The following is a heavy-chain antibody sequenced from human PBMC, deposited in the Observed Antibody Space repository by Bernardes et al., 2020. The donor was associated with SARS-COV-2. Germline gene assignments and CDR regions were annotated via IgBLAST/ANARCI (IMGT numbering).Heavy chain of an antibody. CDR3: ARSRYYGSGSHATYYYYYMDV. CDR1: GYTFTGYY. J-gene: IGHJ6*03. CDR2: INPNSGGT. V-gene: IGHV1-2*02. D-gene: IGHD3-10*01. Sequence: ASVKVSCKASGYTFTGYYMHWVRQAPGQGLEWMGWINPNSGGTNYAQKFQGRVTMTRDTSISTAYMELSRLRSDDTAVYYCARSRYYGSGSHATYYYYYMDVWGKGTTVTVSS.